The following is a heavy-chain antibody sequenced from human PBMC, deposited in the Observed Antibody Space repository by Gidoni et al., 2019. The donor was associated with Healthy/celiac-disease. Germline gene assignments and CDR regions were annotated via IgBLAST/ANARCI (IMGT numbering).Heavy chain of an antibody. CDR2: FNSDGSST. Sequence: EVQLVESGGGLVQPGGSLRLSCAASGFTLGSYWMHWVRQAPGKGLVWVSRFNSDGSSTSYADSVKGRFTISRDNAKNTLYLQMNSLRAEDTAVYYCARDTYDILTGYQIPLDYWGQGTLVTVSS. D-gene: IGHD3-9*01. V-gene: IGHV3-74*01. J-gene: IGHJ4*02. CDR3: ARDTYDILTGYQIPLDY. CDR1: GFTLGSYW.